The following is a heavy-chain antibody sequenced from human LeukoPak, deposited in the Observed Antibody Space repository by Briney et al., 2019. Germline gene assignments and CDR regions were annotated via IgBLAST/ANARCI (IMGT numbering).Heavy chain of an antibody. Sequence: ASVKVSCEASGYTFTGYHMHWVRQAPGQGLEWMGWINPNSGGTNYAQKFQGRVTMTRDTSISTAYMELSRLRSDDTAVYYCARAHTMIVVVITYFDYWGQGTLVTVSS. V-gene: IGHV1-2*02. CDR2: INPNSGGT. CDR1: GYTFTGYH. D-gene: IGHD3-22*01. J-gene: IGHJ4*02. CDR3: ARAHTMIVVVITYFDY.